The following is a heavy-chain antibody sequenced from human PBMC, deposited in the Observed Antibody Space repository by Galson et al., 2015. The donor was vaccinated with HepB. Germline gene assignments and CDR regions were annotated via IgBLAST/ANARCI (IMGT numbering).Heavy chain of an antibody. J-gene: IGHJ4*02. V-gene: IGHV3-30-3*01. CDR2: TSYDGSHK. D-gene: IGHD3-10*01. CDR3: ARDQRDFREFDY. Sequence: KGLEWVALTSYDGSHKYYGDSVKGRFTISRDNSKNTLFLQMDSLRYDDTAVYFCARDQRDFREFDYWGPGTLVTVSS.